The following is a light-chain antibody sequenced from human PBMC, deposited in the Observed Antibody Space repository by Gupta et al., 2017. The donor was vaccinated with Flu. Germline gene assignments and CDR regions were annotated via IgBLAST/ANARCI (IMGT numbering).Light chain of an antibody. Sequence: VTLGQPACISCRASEGCVDSAGNTYLDWFQRIPCQSPRRLIYQGSHRESGVPDRFSGSGSGTDFTLKISRVAAEDVGVYYCRQGERWPWAFGQGTKVEIK. V-gene: IGKV2-30*01. CDR2: QGS. CDR3: RQGERWPWA. J-gene: IGKJ1*01. CDR1: EGCVDSAGNTY.